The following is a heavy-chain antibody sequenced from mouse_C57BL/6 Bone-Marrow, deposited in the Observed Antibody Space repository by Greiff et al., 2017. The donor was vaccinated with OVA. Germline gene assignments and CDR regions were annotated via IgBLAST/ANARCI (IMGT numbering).Heavy chain of an antibody. Sequence: VQLKESGPGLVQPSQSLSITCTVSGFSLTSYGVHWVRQPPGKGLEWLGVIWSGGSTDYNAAFISRLSISKDNSKSQVFFKMNSLQADDTAIYYCAKRGLGRWYFDVWGTGTTVTVSS. CDR3: AKRGLGRWYFDV. D-gene: IGHD4-1*01. CDR1: GFSLTSYG. J-gene: IGHJ1*03. V-gene: IGHV2-4*01. CDR2: IWSGGST.